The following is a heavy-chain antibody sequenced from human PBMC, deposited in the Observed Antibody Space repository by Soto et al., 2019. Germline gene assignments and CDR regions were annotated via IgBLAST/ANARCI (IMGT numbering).Heavy chain of an antibody. D-gene: IGHD1-7*01. CDR3: AGYNWNYYFDP. Sequence: SETLSLTCTVSGGSVRDGSYYWAWLRQPPGKGLEWIGHIYHSGSTIYNPSLKSRVTISIDTSKSQFSLNLNSVTAADTAVYYCAGYNWNYYFDPWGQGTLVTVSS. V-gene: IGHV4-61*01. J-gene: IGHJ5*02. CDR2: IYHSGST. CDR1: GGSVRDGSYY.